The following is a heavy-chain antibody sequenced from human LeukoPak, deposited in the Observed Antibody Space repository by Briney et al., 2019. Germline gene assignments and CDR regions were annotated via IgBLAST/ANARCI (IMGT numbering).Heavy chain of an antibody. CDR2: ISSNGGST. CDR3: ARDGQGIAVAFDY. Sequence: GGSLRLSCAASGFTFSSYAMHWVRQAPGKGLEYVSAISSNGGSTYYANSVKGRFTISRDNSKNTLYLQMGSLRAEDMAVYYCARDGQGIAVAFDYWGQGTLVTVSS. D-gene: IGHD6-19*01. V-gene: IGHV3-64*01. J-gene: IGHJ4*02. CDR1: GFTFSSYA.